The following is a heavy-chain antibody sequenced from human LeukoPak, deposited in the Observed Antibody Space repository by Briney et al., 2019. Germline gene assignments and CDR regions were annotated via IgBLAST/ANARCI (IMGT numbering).Heavy chain of an antibody. CDR2: ISSSSSTT. CDR1: GFTFSSYS. V-gene: IGHV3-48*01. D-gene: IGHD2-21*02. J-gene: IGHJ4*02. CDR3: ARSPWGVTAIFLDS. Sequence: GGSLRLSCAASGFTFSSYSMNWVRQAPGKGLEWVSYISSSSSTTYYADSVKGRFTISRDNSKNTLYLQMNSLGAEDTAVYYCARSPWGVTAIFLDSWGQGTLVTVSS.